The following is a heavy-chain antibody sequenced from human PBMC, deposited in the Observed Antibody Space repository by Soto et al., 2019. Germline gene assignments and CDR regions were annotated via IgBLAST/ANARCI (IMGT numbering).Heavy chain of an antibody. V-gene: IGHV4-59*01. D-gene: IGHD3-16*02. CDR1: GGSISSYY. J-gene: IGHJ3*02. CDR3: VSRYGEIAFDI. Sequence: QVQLQESGPGLVKPSETLSLTCTVSGGSISSYYWSWIRQPPGKGLEWIGYIYYSGSTNYNPSLTSRVTISVDTPKNQFSLYLCSVTAADTALYYCVSRYGEIAFDISGPGTMVTVSS. CDR2: IYYSGST.